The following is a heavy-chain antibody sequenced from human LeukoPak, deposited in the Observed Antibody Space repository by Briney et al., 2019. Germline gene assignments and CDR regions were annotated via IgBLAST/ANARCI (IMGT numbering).Heavy chain of an antibody. CDR3: ARVPYSTGAFDY. CDR1: GFTFSSYS. D-gene: IGHD6-19*01. CDR2: ISSSSSTI. Sequence: RGSLRLSCAASGFTFSSYSMNWVRQAPGKGLEWISYISSSSSTIYYTDSVKGRFTISRDNAKNSLYLQMNSLRDEDTALYYCARVPYSTGAFDYWGQGTLVTVSS. J-gene: IGHJ4*02. V-gene: IGHV3-48*02.